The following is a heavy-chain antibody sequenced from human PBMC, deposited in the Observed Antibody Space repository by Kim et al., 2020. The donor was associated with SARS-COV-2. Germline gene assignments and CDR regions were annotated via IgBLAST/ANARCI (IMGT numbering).Heavy chain of an antibody. V-gene: IGHV3-9*01. Sequence: GGSLRLFCAASGFTFDDYAMHWVRQAPGKGLEWVSGISWNSGSIGYADFVKGRFTISRDNAKNSLYLQMNSLRAEDTALYYCAKVGDYVDMTTDYWGQGT. CDR1: GFTFDDYA. J-gene: IGHJ4*02. D-gene: IGHD4-17*01. CDR3: AKVGDYVDMTTDY. CDR2: ISWNSGSI.